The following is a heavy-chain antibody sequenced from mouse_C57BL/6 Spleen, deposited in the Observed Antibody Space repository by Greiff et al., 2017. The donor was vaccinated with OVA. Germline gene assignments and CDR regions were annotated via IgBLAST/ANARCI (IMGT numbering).Heavy chain of an antibody. CDR2: IRSKSNNYAT. Sequence: EADGGLVQPKGSLTLSCAASGFSFNTYAMNWVRQAPGKGLEWVARIRSKSNNYATYYADSVKDRFTISRDDSESMLYLQMNNLKTEDTAMYYCVRHLRGYFDYWGQGTTLTVSS. V-gene: IGHV10-1*01. CDR1: GFSFNTYA. J-gene: IGHJ2*01. D-gene: IGHD1-1*01. CDR3: VRHLRGYFDY.